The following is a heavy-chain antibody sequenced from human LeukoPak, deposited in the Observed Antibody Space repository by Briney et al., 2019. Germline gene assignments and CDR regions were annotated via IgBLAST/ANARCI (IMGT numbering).Heavy chain of an antibody. CDR2: ISTYNGNI. CDR3: ARDWPDRRAGIGDY. Sequence: GASVKVSCKASGYTFSSYAISWVRQAPGQGLEWMGWISTYNGNIHYAQKLQGRVTMTTDTSTSTAYMELRSLRSDDTAVYYCARDWPDRRAGIGDYWGQGTLVTVSS. J-gene: IGHJ4*02. CDR1: GYTFSSYA. V-gene: IGHV1-18*01. D-gene: IGHD6-19*01.